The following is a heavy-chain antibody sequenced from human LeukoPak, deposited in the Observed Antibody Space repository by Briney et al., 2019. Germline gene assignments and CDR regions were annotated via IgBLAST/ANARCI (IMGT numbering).Heavy chain of an antibody. CDR1: GFTFSSYG. D-gene: IGHD3-3*01. J-gene: IGHJ5*02. Sequence: GGSLRLSCAASGFTFSSYGMHWVRQAPGKGLEWVAVISYDGSNKYYADSVKGRFTISRDNSKNTLYLQMNSLRAEDTAVYYCARAQLRFLEWNWFDPWGQGTLVTVSS. CDR3: ARAQLRFLEWNWFDP. V-gene: IGHV3-30*03. CDR2: ISYDGSNK.